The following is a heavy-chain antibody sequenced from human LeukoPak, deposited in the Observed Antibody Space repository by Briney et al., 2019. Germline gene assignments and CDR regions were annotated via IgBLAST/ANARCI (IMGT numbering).Heavy chain of an antibody. CDR1: GFTFSTYS. J-gene: IGHJ4*02. CDR2: IRGSGSPI. V-gene: IGHV3-48*02. Sequence: GGSLSLSCAASGFTFSTYSMNWVRQAPGKGLEWVSYIRGSGSPIYYADSVKGRFTISRDNAKNSLYLQMNSLRDEDTAVYYCVRDPEALDYWGQGTPVTVSS. CDR3: VRDPEALDY.